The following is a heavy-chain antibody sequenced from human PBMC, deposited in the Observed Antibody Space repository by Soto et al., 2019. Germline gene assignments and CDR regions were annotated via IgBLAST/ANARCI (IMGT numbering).Heavy chain of an antibody. Sequence: QVQLQQWGAGLLRPSETLSLTCAVYGGSFSDYYWTWIRQPPGKGLEWIGEIHHSGSTIYNPSLKRPVPISVETSQRPFSLKMTSMPAAATAVYYCASASGNSPFDFWGQGTLVTVSS. CDR2: IHHSGST. D-gene: IGHD1-26*01. CDR3: ASASGNSPFDF. CDR1: GGSFSDYY. V-gene: IGHV4-34*01. J-gene: IGHJ4*02.